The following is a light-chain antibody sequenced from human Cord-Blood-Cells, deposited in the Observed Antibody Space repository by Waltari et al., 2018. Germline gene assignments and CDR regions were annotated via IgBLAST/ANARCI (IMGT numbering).Light chain of an antibody. CDR2: RTN. J-gene: IGLJ3*02. CDR1: SSNIGSNY. CDR3: AAWDDSLSDWV. V-gene: IGLV1-47*01. Sequence: QSVLTQPPSASGTPGQRVTISCSGSSSNIGSNYVYWYQQLPGTAPQHLIYRTNQRPSGGPDRFSAAKSGTSASLAISGLRSEDEADYYCAAWDDSLSDWVFGGGTKLTVL.